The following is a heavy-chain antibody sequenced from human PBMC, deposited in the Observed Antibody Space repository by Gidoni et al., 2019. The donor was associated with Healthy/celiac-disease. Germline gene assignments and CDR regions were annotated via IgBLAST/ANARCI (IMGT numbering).Heavy chain of an antibody. D-gene: IGHD5-12*01. J-gene: IGHJ5*02. CDR2: ISYDGSNK. CDR3: ARGDGYNP. Sequence: QVQLVESGGGVVPPGRSLRLSCAASGFTFSSYAMHWVRQAPGKGLEWVAVISYDGSNKYYADSVKGRFTISRDNSKNTLYLQMNSLRAEDTAVYYCARGDGYNPWGQGTLVTVSS. V-gene: IGHV3-30*04. CDR1: GFTFSSYA.